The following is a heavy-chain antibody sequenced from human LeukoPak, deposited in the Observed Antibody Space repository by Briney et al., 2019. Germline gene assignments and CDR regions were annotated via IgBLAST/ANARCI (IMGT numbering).Heavy chain of an antibody. V-gene: IGHV3-74*01. CDR3: ARVGGSSWGYFYYHMDV. Sequence: TGGSLRLSCAASGFTFNSHLMHWVRQAPGKGLVLVSRINSDGRSPTYADSVKGRFTISRDNAKNTLYLQMNSLRAEDTAVYYCARVGGSSWGYFYYHMDVWGKGTAVTVSS. D-gene: IGHD6-13*01. CDR2: INSDGRSP. J-gene: IGHJ6*03. CDR1: GFTFNSHL.